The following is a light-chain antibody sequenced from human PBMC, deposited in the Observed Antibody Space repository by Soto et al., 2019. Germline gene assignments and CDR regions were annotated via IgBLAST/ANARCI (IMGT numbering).Light chain of an antibody. CDR1: QSVGSY. CDR2: HAS. J-gene: IGKJ4*01. Sequence: EIVLTQSPVTLSLSPGERATLSCRASQSVGSYLAWYQQKPGQAPRLLIYHASNRATGIPARFSGSGSGTDFTLTISSLEPEDFAVYYCQHRNIWPPGDTFGGGTKVEIK. CDR3: QHRNIWPPGDT. V-gene: IGKV3-11*01.